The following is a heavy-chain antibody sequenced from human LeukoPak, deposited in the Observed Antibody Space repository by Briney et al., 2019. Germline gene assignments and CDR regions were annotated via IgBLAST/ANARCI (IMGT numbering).Heavy chain of an antibody. V-gene: IGHV1-18*01. D-gene: IGHD6-19*01. Sequence: ASVKVSCKASDDTFSNYGISWVRQAPGQGLEWMGWISTYNGNTHYAQKFQSRVTMTTDTSTNIAYLELRDLRSDDTAVYYCARTQWLEDAFDFWGQGTVVTVSS. CDR1: DDTFSNYG. J-gene: IGHJ3*01. CDR2: ISTYNGNT. CDR3: ARTQWLEDAFDF.